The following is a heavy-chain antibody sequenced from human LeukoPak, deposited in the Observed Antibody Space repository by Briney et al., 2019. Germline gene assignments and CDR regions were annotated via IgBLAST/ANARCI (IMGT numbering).Heavy chain of an antibody. V-gene: IGHV3-21*01. CDR3: ARDLAYYYDSSYD. D-gene: IGHD3-22*01. Sequence: GGSLRLSCAASGFTFSIYSMNWVRQAPGKGLEWVSSIDSSSYNIYYADSVKGRFTISKDNAQNSVYLQMNSLRAEDTAVYYCARDLAYYYDSSYDWGQGTLVTVSS. CDR2: IDSSSYNI. J-gene: IGHJ4*02. CDR1: GFTFSIYS.